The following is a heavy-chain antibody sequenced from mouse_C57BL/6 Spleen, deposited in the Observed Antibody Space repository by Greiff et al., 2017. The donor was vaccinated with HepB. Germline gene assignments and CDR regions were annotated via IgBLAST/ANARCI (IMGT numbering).Heavy chain of an antibody. J-gene: IGHJ1*03. D-gene: IGHD1-1*01. CDR2: INPSNGGT. CDR1: GYTFTSYW. CDR3: ARGITTVAWYFDV. V-gene: IGHV1-53*01. Sequence: QVHVKQPGTELVKPGASVKLSCKASGYTFTSYWMHWVKQRPGQGLEWIGNINPSNGGTNYNEKFKSKATLTVDKSSSTAYMQLSSLTSEDSAVYYCARGITTVAWYFDVWGTGTTVTVSS.